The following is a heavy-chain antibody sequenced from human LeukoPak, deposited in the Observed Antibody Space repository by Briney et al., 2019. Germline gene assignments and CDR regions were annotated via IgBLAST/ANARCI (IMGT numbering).Heavy chain of an antibody. CDR1: GASITDYF. CDR2: VYYSGTT. D-gene: IGHD3-22*01. CDR3: ARSDYYDSSGYFAGGDWFDP. J-gene: IGHJ5*02. Sequence: SETLSLTCTVSGASITDYFWTWIRQPPGKGLEWIGYVYYSGTTIFNPSLKSRVTISVDTSKNQFSLNLSSVTAADTAAYYCARSDYYDSSGYFAGGDWFDPWGQGTLVTVSS. V-gene: IGHV4-59*01.